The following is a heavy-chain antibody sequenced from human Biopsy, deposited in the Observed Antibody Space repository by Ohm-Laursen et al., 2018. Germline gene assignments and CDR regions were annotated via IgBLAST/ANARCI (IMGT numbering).Heavy chain of an antibody. D-gene: IGHD1-1*01. CDR3: ARPTNARAGGAPFDI. Sequence: SLRLSCAASTFTLSSDSVNWVRQAPGKGLEWVSYINSDASYIYYGVSVRGRFIISRDNVKNSLYLQMNSLRAEDTAMYYCARPTNARAGGAPFDIWGQGTMVTVSS. CDR1: TFTLSSDS. CDR2: INSDASYI. J-gene: IGHJ3*02. V-gene: IGHV3-21*01.